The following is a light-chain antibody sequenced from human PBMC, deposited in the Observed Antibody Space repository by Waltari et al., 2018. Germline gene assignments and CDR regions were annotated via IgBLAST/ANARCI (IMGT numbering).Light chain of an antibody. CDR2: WAS. Sequence: DIVMTQSPDSLAVSLGERATINCKSSQSVLYSYNNKNYLAWGQQKPGQPPKLLIYWASTRESGVPDRFSGSGSGTDFTLTISSLQAEDVAVYYCQQYYSTPPTFGGGTKVEIK. CDR3: QQYYSTPPT. V-gene: IGKV4-1*01. CDR1: QSVLYSYNNKNY. J-gene: IGKJ4*01.